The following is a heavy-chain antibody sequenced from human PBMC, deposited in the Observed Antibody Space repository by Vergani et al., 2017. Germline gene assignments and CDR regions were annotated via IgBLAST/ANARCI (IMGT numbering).Heavy chain of an antibody. Sequence: EVILVQSGAEVKKPGESLKISCKYSESSFISNEIAWVRQMSGKGLQWMGNINPIDSKIAYSPSFQGQAIMSLDKSITTAYLQGRSLKASDTAIYYCTRHVPCGDGACLHFDHWGQGTQVTVSS. CDR3: TRHVPCGDGACLHFDH. D-gene: IGHD2-21*01. CDR2: INPIDSKI. J-gene: IGHJ4*02. CDR1: ESSFISNE. V-gene: IGHV5-51*01.